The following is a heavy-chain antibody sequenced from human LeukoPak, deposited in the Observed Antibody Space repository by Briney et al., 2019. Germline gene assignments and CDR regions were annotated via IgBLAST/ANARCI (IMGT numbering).Heavy chain of an antibody. D-gene: IGHD6-19*01. CDR1: GFTFTRPA. CDR2: IVVGSGNT. Sequence: SVKVSCKASGFTFTRPAMQWVRQARGQRLEFIGWIVVGSGNTHYAQKFQGRVTITRDMSTSTAYMELSSLGSDDTAVYYCASDGGATDTSGWYRGAYWGQGTLVTVSS. CDR3: ASDGGATDTSGWYRGAY. J-gene: IGHJ4*02. V-gene: IGHV1-58*02.